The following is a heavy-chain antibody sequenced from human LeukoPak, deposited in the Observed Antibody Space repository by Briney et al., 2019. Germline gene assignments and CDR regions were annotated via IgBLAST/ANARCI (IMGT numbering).Heavy chain of an antibody. J-gene: IGHJ4*02. V-gene: IGHV3-48*04. CDR1: GFTFSDYG. Sequence: PGGSLRLSCAASGFTFSDYGMNWVRQAPGKGLEWVAYISATSGTIYYADSVKGRFTVSRDNAKSSLFLQMTRLTAADTAIHYCARSPCYDTGCSFDNWGQGTLVTVSS. D-gene: IGHD3-22*01. CDR2: ISATSGTI. CDR3: ARSPCYDTGCSFDN.